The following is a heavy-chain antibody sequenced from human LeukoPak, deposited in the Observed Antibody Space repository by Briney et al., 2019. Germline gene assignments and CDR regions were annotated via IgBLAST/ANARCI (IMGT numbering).Heavy chain of an antibody. Sequence: GGPLRLSCAASGFTFSSYSMNWVRQAPGKGLEWVSYISSSSSTIYYADSVKGRFTISSDNAKNSLYLQMNSLRAEDTAVYYCAKGRSIAALYYYYYYMDVWGKGTTVTVSS. CDR3: AKGRSIAALYYYYYYMDV. CDR2: ISSSSSTI. CDR1: GFTFSSYS. V-gene: IGHV3-48*01. D-gene: IGHD6-6*01. J-gene: IGHJ6*03.